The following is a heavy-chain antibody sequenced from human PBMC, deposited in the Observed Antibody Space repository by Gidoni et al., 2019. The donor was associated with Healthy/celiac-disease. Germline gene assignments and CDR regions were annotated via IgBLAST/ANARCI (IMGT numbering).Heavy chain of an antibody. Sequence: QVQLQESGPGLVKPSETLSLTCTVSGGSISSYYWSWIRQPPGKGLDWIGYIYYSGSTNYNHSLKSRVTISVDTSKNQFSLKLSSVTAADTAVYYCARDKGDHGPGFDLWGRGTLVTVSS. J-gene: IGHJ2*01. CDR1: GGSISSYY. D-gene: IGHD2-21*02. V-gene: IGHV4-59*01. CDR3: ARDKGDHGPGFDL. CDR2: IYYSGST.